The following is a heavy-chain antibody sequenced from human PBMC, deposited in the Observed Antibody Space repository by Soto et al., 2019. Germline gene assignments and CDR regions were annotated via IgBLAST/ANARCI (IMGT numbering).Heavy chain of an antibody. CDR2: INHSGST. V-gene: IGHV4-31*03. J-gene: IGHJ6*02. Sequence: SETLSLTCTVSGGSISSGGYYWSWIRQHPGKGLEWIGYINHSGSTNYNPSLKSRVTISVDTSKNQFSLKLSSVTAADTAVYYCARGFNSMVRGVIITDYYYGMDVWGQGTTVTVSS. D-gene: IGHD3-10*01. CDR3: ARGFNSMVRGVIITDYYYGMDV. CDR1: GGSISSGGYY.